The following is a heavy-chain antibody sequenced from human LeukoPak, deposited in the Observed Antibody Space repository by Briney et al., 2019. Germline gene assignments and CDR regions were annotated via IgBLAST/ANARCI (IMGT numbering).Heavy chain of an antibody. CDR2: INPNSGGT. CDR3: ALGIAVAGVWNY. V-gene: IGHV1-2*02. D-gene: IGHD6-19*01. Sequence: ASVKVSCKASGYTFTSYDINWVRQAPGQGLEWMGWINPNSGGTNYAQKFQGRVTMTRDTSISTAYMELSRLRSDDTAVYYCALGIAVAGVWNYWGQGTLVTVSS. J-gene: IGHJ4*02. CDR1: GYTFTSYD.